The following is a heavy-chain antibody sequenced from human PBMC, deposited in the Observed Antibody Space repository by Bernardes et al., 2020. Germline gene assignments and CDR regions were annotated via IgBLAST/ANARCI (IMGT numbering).Heavy chain of an antibody. CDR1: GGSISSYY. CDR3: ATTRRHNYYDLSFDY. Sequence: SETLSLTCTVSGGSISSYYWSWVRQPAGKGLEWIGRFYTSGSTNYNPSLKSRVTMSVDTSKNQFSLKLSSVTAEDTAVYYCATTRRHNYYDLSFDYWGQGSLVTVSS. CDR2: FYTSGST. J-gene: IGHJ4*02. D-gene: IGHD3-22*01. V-gene: IGHV4-4*07.